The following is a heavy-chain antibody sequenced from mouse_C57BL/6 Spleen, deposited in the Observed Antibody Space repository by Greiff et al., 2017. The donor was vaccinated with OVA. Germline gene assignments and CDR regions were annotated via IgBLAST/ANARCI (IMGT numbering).Heavy chain of an antibody. CDR3: ARFRQLRLLDAMDY. Sequence: VKLMESGAELVKPGASVKISCKASGYAFSSYWMNWVKQRPGKGLEWIGQIYPGDGDTNYNGKFKGKATLTADKSSSTAYMQLSSLTSEDSAVYFCARFRQLRLLDAMDYWGQGTSVTVSS. CDR2: IYPGDGDT. CDR1: GYAFSSYW. J-gene: IGHJ4*01. V-gene: IGHV1-80*01. D-gene: IGHD3-2*02.